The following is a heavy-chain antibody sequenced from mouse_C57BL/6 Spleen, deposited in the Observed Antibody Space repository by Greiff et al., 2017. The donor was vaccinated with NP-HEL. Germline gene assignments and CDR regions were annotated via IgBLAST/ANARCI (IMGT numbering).Heavy chain of an antibody. CDR2: IFPGDGDT. V-gene: IGHV1-82*01. D-gene: IGHD2-3*01. Sequence: QVQLQQSGPELVKPGASVKISCKASGYAFSSSWMNWVKQRPGKGLEWIGRIFPGDGDTNYNGKFKGKATLTADKSSSTAYLQLSSLTSEDSAVYFCAGWDDGYYDYAMDYWGQGTSVTVSS. J-gene: IGHJ4*01. CDR3: AGWDDGYYDYAMDY. CDR1: GYAFSSSW.